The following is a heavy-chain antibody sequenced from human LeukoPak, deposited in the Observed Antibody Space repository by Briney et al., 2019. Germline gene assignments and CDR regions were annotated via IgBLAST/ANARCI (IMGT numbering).Heavy chain of an antibody. CDR2: IYYSGST. V-gene: IGHV4-31*03. D-gene: IGHD4-23*01. Sequence: PSQTLSLTCTVSGGSISSGGYYWSWIRQHPGKGLEWIGYIYYSGSTYYNPSLKSRVTISVDTSKNQFSLKLSSVTAADTAVYYCARRIGGNPPYDAFDIWGQGTMVTVSS. CDR3: ARRIGGNPPYDAFDI. J-gene: IGHJ3*02. CDR1: GGSISSGGYY.